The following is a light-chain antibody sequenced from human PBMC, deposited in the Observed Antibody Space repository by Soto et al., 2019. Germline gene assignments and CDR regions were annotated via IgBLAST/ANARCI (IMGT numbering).Light chain of an antibody. Sequence: EIVRTRAQVTLAVSPGERATISCRASTSVTNFLAWYQQKPGQPPRLLIYGAFNRATGIPPRFSGSGSGTDFTLTTSRLEPEDFAVYYCQQYGSSPKPFGQGTIVAIK. CDR2: GAF. V-gene: IGKV3-20*01. J-gene: IGKJ1*01. CDR3: QQYGSSPKP. CDR1: TSVTNF.